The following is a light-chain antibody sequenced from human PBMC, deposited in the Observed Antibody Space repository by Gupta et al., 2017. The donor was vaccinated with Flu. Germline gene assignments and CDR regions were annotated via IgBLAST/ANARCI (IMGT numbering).Light chain of an antibody. Sequence: QSALTQPPSVSGSPGQSVTISCTGTGSDVGTYNRVSWYRQPPGTAPKLIIYEVSKRPAGVPDRFSGSKSGNTASLTISGLQGEDEADYYCSSYTTSYTVVFGTGTKVTVL. V-gene: IGLV2-18*02. CDR3: SSYTTSYTVV. J-gene: IGLJ1*01. CDR2: EVS. CDR1: GSDVGTYNR.